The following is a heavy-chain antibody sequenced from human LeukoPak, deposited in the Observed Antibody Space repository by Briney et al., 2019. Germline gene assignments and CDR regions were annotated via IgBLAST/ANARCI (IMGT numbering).Heavy chain of an antibody. Sequence: PGGSLRLSCAASGFDFRKYGIHWVRQAPGKGLEWVAIMWNGGITGKYADSVRGRFSVSRDNSKNTVYLEMDSLRADDTSVYYCARDGSGWSSDYWGQGTLVTVSS. CDR3: ARDGSGWSSDY. D-gene: IGHD6-19*01. J-gene: IGHJ4*02. V-gene: IGHV3-33*01. CDR2: MWNGGITG. CDR1: GFDFRKYG.